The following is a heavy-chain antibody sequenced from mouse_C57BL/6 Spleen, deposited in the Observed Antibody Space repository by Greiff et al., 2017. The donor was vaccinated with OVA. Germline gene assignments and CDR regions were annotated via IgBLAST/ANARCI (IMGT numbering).Heavy chain of an antibody. Sequence: EVQLQQSGPVLVKPGASVKMSCKASGYTFTDYYMNWVKQSPGKSLEWIGVINPYNGGTSYNQKFKGKATLTVDKSSSTAYMELNSLTSEDSAVYYCAREGGAMDYWGQGTSVTVSS. CDR2: INPYNGGT. V-gene: IGHV1-19*01. J-gene: IGHJ4*01. CDR3: AREGGAMDY. CDR1: GYTFTDYY.